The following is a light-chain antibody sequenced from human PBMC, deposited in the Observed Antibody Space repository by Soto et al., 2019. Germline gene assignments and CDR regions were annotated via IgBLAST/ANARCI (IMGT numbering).Light chain of an antibody. V-gene: IGKV3-11*01. CDR2: DAS. CDR1: QSVSSY. J-gene: IGKJ4*01. CDR3: QQRSNWLT. Sequence: EIVLTQSPATLSLSPGERATLSCRASQSVSSYLAWYQQKPGQPPRLLIYDASSMAPGIPARFSGSGSGTDFTLTISSRDPEDCAVYYWQQRSNWLTFGEGTKVEF.